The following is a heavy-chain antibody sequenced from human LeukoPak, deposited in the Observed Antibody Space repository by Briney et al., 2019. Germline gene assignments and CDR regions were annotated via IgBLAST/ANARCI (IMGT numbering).Heavy chain of an antibody. CDR1: GGSISSSY. J-gene: IGHJ4*02. Sequence: PSETLSLTCSVSGGSISSSYWTWIRQPAGKGLEWIGSIQTSGSTNYNPSLKSRVTMSVDTSKNQFSLKLSSVTAADTAVYYCARAPEGYSSGWYDYWGQGTLVTVSS. CDR3: ARAPEGYSSGWYDY. CDR2: IQTSGST. V-gene: IGHV4-4*07. D-gene: IGHD6-19*01.